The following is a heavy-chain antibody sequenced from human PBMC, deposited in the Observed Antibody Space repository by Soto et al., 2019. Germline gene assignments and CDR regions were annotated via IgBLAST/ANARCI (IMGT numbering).Heavy chain of an antibody. CDR1: GGSFSGYY. CDR3: ARGLVWTTVTSGGLGERFGNHNWFDP. Sequence: PSETLSLTCAVYGGSFSGYYWSWIRQPPGKGLEWIGEINHSGSTNYNPSLKSRVTISVDTSKNQFSLKLSSVTAADTAVYYCARGLVWTTVTSGGLGERFGNHNWFDPWGQGTLVTVSS. D-gene: IGHD4-17*01. CDR2: INHSGST. J-gene: IGHJ5*02. V-gene: IGHV4-34*01.